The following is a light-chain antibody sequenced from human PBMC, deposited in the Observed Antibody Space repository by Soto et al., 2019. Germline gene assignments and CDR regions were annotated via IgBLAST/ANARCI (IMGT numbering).Light chain of an antibody. CDR3: IQALQTPLT. J-gene: IGKJ2*01. CDR1: QSLLHSNGYNY. Sequence: DIVMTQSPLSLPVTPGEPASISCRASQSLLHSNGYNYLDWYLQKPGQSPQLLIYLGSNRASGVPDRFSGSGSGTDFTLKISRVEAEDVGRYYCIQALQTPLTFGQGTKLEIK. CDR2: LGS. V-gene: IGKV2-28*01.